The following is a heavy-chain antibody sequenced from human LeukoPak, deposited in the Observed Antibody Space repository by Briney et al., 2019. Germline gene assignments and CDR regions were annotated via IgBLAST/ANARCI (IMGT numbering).Heavy chain of an antibody. CDR1: GFTFSSYA. CDR2: ISYDGSNK. J-gene: IGHJ6*03. V-gene: IGHV3-30*04. Sequence: TGRSLRLSCAASGFTFSSYAMHWVRQAPGKGLEWVAVISYDGSNKYYADSVKGRFTISRDNSKNTLYLQMNSLRAEDTAVYYCARRGYDCSSTSCYLPPYYYYYYMDVWDKETTVTVSS. D-gene: IGHD2-2*01. CDR3: ARRGYDCSSTSCYLPPYYYYYYMDV.